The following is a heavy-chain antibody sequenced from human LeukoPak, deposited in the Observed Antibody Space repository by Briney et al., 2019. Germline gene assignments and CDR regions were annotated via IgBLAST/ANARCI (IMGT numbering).Heavy chain of an antibody. CDR3: ARAYDYGYGSYGLDY. CDR1: GGSISSYY. Sequence: SSETLSLTCTVSGGSISSYYWSWIRQPPGKGLEWIGYIYSSGSTNYNPSLKSRLTISVDASKNQFSLKLTSVTAADTAVYYCARAYDYGYGSYGLDYWGQGTLVTVSS. CDR2: IYSSGST. V-gene: IGHV4-59*01. D-gene: IGHD3-10*01. J-gene: IGHJ4*02.